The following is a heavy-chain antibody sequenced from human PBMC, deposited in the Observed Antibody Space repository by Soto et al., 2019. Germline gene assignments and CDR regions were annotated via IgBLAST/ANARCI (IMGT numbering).Heavy chain of an antibody. Sequence: QVHLVPSGAEVKKPGASVKVSCKGSGYAFTTYGITWVRQAPGPGLEWMGWISAHNGNTNYAQKLQGRVTVARDTSRSAAYMELRSLRYDDTAVYYWARGRYGDYWGQGALVTVSS. V-gene: IGHV1-18*01. CDR3: ARGRYGDY. CDR1: GYAFTTYG. D-gene: IGHD1-1*01. J-gene: IGHJ4*02. CDR2: ISAHNGNT.